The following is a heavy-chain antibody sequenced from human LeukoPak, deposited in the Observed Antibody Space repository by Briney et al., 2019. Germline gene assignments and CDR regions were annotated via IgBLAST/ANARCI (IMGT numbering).Heavy chain of an antibody. CDR1: GVTFSNYG. D-gene: IGHD3-16*02. Sequence: PGGSLRLSCAASGVTFSNYGMHWVRQSPGKGLEWVAFIRNDGSNKYYVDSVKGRFTISRDNSKNTLYLQMNSLRAEDTAVYYCAKNIYDVWGTYRPFDYWGLGTLVTVSS. CDR3: AKNIYDVWGTYRPFDY. J-gene: IGHJ4*02. V-gene: IGHV3-30*02. CDR2: IRNDGSNK.